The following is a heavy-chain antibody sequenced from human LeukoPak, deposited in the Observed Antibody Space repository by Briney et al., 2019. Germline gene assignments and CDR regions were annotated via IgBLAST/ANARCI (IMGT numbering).Heavy chain of an antibody. CDR2: IRSKANSYAT. V-gene: IGHV3-73*01. CDR1: GFTFSGSA. CDR3: TSAGISYTNWFDP. J-gene: IGHJ5*02. Sequence: GGSLRLSCAASGFTFSGSAMHWVRQASGKGLEWVVRIRSKANSYATAYAASVKGRFTISRDDSKNTAYLQMNSLKPEDTAVYYCTSAGISYTNWFDPWGQGTLVTVSS. D-gene: IGHD6-13*01.